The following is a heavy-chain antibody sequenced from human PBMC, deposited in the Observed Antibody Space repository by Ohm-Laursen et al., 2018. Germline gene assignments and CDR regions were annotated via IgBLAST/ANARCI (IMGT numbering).Heavy chain of an antibody. D-gene: IGHD3-22*01. CDR1: GFTFSSYA. V-gene: IGHV3-23*01. CDR2: VGGSGGTT. J-gene: IGHJ4*02. Sequence: GSLRLSCAASGFTFSSYAMTWVRQAPGKGLEWVSTVGGSGGTTYYADSVKGRFTISRDNSENTLYLQMNSLRAEDTALYYCAKGRETMIVVVPGDYWGQGTLVTVSS. CDR3: AKGRETMIVVVPGDY.